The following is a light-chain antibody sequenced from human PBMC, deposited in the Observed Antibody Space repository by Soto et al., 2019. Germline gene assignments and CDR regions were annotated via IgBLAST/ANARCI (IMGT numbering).Light chain of an antibody. CDR1: QTVTGTS. J-gene: IGKJ2*01. Sequence: EIVLTQSPGTLSLSPGEKVTLSCRASQTVTGTSLAWYQQKPGQGPRLLISGVSIRATGLPDRFSGSGSGTDFSLTISRLEPEDFAVYYCQQYGDSPYTFGQGTKLEI. V-gene: IGKV3-20*01. CDR2: GVS. CDR3: QQYGDSPYT.